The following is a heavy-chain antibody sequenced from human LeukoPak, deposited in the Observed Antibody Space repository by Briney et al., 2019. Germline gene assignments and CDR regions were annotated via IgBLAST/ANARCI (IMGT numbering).Heavy chain of an antibody. D-gene: IGHD3-3*02. J-gene: IGHJ6*02. CDR1: GYTFTDYY. CDR3: AILAVYYYYGMDV. CDR2: INPNSGGT. Sequence: ASVKVSCKASGYTFTDYYMHWVREAPGQGLEWMGWINPNSGGTNYAQKFQGRVTMTRDTSISTAYMEVSRLKSDDTAVYCCAILAVYYYYGMDVWGQGSTVTVSS. V-gene: IGHV1-2*02.